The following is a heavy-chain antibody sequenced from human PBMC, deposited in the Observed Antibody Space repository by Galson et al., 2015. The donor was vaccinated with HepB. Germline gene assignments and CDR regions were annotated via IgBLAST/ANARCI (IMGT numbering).Heavy chain of an antibody. Sequence: SLRLSCAASGFTFRSHWMHWVRQAPGKGLVWVSRINRDGSSTNYADSVKGRFTISRDNAKNTLYLQMSSLRAEDTAVYYCGRGIEVVPGASCMDVWGQGTTVTVSS. V-gene: IGHV3-74*01. CDR1: GFTFRSHW. CDR3: GRGIEVVPGASCMDV. D-gene: IGHD2-2*01. J-gene: IGHJ6*02. CDR2: INRDGSST.